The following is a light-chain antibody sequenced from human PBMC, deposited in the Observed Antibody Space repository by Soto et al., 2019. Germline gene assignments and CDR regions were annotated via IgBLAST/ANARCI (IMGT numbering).Light chain of an antibody. J-gene: IGKJ4*02. CDR1: QSVLYSSNNKNY. Sequence: VMSKLPVSLTMTLGERATINCKSSQSVLYSSNNKNYISWYQQRPGQPPKLLIYWASTRDSGVPDRFSGSGSGTDFTLTISMHHAEDVTFYYCQHYSNPPPTFGERSNVDIK. V-gene: IGKV4-1*01. CDR3: QHYSNPPPT. CDR2: WAS.